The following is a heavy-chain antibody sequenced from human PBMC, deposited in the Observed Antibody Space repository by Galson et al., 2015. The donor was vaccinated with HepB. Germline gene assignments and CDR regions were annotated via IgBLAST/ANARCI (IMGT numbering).Heavy chain of an antibody. CDR1: GRSLYSGGYY. V-gene: IGHV4-31*03. Sequence: LSLTCTVSGRSLYSGGYYWSWVRQVPGKGLEWIGHTYYRGSTYYNPSLRSRLGISIDASENQFSLRLASVTAADTAVYSCARGIVPAVRDTDYYMDVWGKGTAVTVSS. J-gene: IGHJ6*03. CDR3: ARGIVPAVRDTDYYMDV. D-gene: IGHD2-2*01. CDR2: TYYRGST.